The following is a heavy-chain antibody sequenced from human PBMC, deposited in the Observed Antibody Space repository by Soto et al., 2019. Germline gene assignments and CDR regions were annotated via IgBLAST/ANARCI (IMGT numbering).Heavy chain of an antibody. CDR3: ARDSDSSGLGGPDY. V-gene: IGHV1-3*01. D-gene: IGHD6-19*01. Sequence: QVQLVQSGAEVKKPGASVKVSCKASGYTFTSYAMHWVRQAPGQRLEWMGWINAGNGNTKYSQKFQGRVTITRDTSASTAYMELSSLRSEDTVVYYCARDSDSSGLGGPDYWGQGTLVTVSS. J-gene: IGHJ4*02. CDR2: INAGNGNT. CDR1: GYTFTSYA.